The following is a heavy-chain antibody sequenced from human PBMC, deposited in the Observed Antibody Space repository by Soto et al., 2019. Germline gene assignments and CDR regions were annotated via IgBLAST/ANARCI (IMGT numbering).Heavy chain of an antibody. D-gene: IGHD1-1*01. CDR2: INPSGSST. V-gene: IGHV1-46*01. CDR3: ASDPKVQKWFDA. CDR1: RSTFTSCY. J-gene: IGHJ5*01. Sequence: SEQVSLKASRSTFTSCYMHWVRQRAGQGLEWMGIINPSGSSTSYAKTFQGRVTMTRDTSTSTVYMELSSLRSEDTAAYYCASDPKVQKWFDAWGQGTPVTVSS.